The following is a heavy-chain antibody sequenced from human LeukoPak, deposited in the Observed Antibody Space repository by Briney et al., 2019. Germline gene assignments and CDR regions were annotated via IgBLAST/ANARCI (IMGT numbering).Heavy chain of an antibody. CDR3: ERRGDYGDYVAF. D-gene: IGHD4-17*01. Sequence: GASLKISWQSSGFSFTSYWIGWGRQMPGKGLEWMGIIYPGDWDTRYSPSFQGQVTISAGKSNSPAYLQWSNLEASAHAMYYCERRGDYGDYVAFWGQGTVVSVSS. J-gene: IGHJ4*02. CDR1: GFSFTSYW. V-gene: IGHV5-51*01. CDR2: IYPGDWDT.